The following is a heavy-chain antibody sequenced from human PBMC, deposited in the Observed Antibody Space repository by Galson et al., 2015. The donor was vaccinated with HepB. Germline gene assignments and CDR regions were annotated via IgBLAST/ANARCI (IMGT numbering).Heavy chain of an antibody. D-gene: IGHD4-11*01. V-gene: IGHV3-21*01. CDR1: GFTFKDYF. CDR3: ARVGQYYFDY. CDR2: ISGGSSFM. Sequence: SLRLSCAASGFTFKDYFMTWVRQAPGQGLEWVSSISGGSSFMYTADSLKGRVTISRDNAKNSLSLQMDSLKVEDTAVYYCARVGQYYFDYWGQGLLVTVSS. J-gene: IGHJ4*02.